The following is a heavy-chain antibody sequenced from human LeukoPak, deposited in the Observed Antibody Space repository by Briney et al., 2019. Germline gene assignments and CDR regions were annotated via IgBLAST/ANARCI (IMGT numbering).Heavy chain of an antibody. J-gene: IGHJ2*01. Sequence: ASVKVSCKASGFSFSNFGVTWVRQAPGQGLEWVGWLSTYNGNTNYAQNLQGRVTMTTDTSTNTAYMELRSLRSDDTAVYYCARYHVALDSRGYYVRYFDFWDRGTLVTVSS. CDR2: LSTYNGNT. CDR3: ARYHVALDSRGYYVRYFDF. CDR1: GFSFSNFG. V-gene: IGHV1-18*04. D-gene: IGHD3-22*01.